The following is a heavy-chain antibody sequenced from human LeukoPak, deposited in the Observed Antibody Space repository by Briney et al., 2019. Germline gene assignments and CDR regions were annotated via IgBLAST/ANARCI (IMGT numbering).Heavy chain of an antibody. CDR1: GGSISSYY. CDR3: ARAWGPYSSSFILGY. CDR2: IYYSGST. V-gene: IGHV4-59*01. Sequence: TSETLSLTCTVSGGSISSYYWSSIRQPPGKGLEWIGYIYYSGSTNYNPSLKSRVTISVDTSKNQFSLKLSSVTAADTAVYYCARAWGPYSSSFILGYWGQGTLVTVSS. J-gene: IGHJ4*02. D-gene: IGHD6-6*01.